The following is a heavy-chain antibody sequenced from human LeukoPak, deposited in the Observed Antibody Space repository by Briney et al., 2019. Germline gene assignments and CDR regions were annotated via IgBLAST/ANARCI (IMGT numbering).Heavy chain of an antibody. CDR2: IIGSGSST. D-gene: IGHD6-13*01. V-gene: IGHV3-23*01. CDR1: GFTVSSNY. Sequence: PGGSLRLSCAASGFTVSSNYMSWVRQAPGKGLEWVSAIIGSGSSTYYADSVKGRFTIPRDNSKNTLFLQMNSLRAEDTAVYYCAKDRAQQLVLDFWGQGTLVTVSS. CDR3: AKDRAQQLVLDF. J-gene: IGHJ4*02.